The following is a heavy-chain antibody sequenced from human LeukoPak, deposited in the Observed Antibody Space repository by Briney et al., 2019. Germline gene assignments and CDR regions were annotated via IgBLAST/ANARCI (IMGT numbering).Heavy chain of an antibody. J-gene: IGHJ4*02. CDR1: GGSLSGCY. D-gene: IGHD3-10*01. V-gene: IGHV4-34*01. CDR2: INHSGST. CDR3: ARGRWFGNDYYFDY. Sequence: SETLSLTCAVYGGSLSGCYWSWIRQPPGKGLEWIGEINHSGSTNYNPSLKSRVTISVDTSKNQFSLKLSSVTAADTAVYYCARGRWFGNDYYFDYWGQGTLVTVSS.